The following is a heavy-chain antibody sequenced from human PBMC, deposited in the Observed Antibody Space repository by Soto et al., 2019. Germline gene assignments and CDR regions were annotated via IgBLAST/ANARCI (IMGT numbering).Heavy chain of an antibody. CDR2: IKSDESST. CDR3: ARGAFHNYYVDY. V-gene: IGHV3-74*01. Sequence: EVQLVESGGDSVQPGGSLRLSCAASGFTFSTYWMHWVRQAPGEGLVWVSRIKSDESSTSSADSVKGRFTISRDNAKNTLYLHMNSLRADDTAVYYCARGAFHNYYVDYWGQGTLVTVSS. CDR1: GFTFSTYW. J-gene: IGHJ4*02. D-gene: IGHD3-3*02.